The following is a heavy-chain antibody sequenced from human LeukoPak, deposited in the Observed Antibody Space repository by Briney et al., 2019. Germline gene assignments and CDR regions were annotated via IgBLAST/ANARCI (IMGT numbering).Heavy chain of an antibody. CDR3: AGGYSSSWSTPPDY. V-gene: IGHV3-30*04. CDR1: GFTFSSYA. Sequence: PGGSLRLSCAASGFTFSSYAMHWVRQAPGKGLEWVAVISYDGSNKYYADSVKGRFTISRDNSKNTLYLQMNSLRAEDTAVYYCAGGYSSSWSTPPDYWGQGTLVTVSS. D-gene: IGHD6-13*01. J-gene: IGHJ4*02. CDR2: ISYDGSNK.